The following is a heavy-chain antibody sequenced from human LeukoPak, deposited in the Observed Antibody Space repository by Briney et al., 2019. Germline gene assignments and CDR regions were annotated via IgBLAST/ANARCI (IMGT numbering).Heavy chain of an antibody. D-gene: IGHD3-22*01. V-gene: IGHV1-8*01. J-gene: IGHJ4*02. CDR2: MNPDTGNT. Sequence: ASVKVSCKTSGYTFTAYDINWVRQGAGQGLEWIGWMNPDTGNTGYAQKFQGRVTMTRDTSKSTAYMDLNSLRSEDTAVYYCARLSDTPAYYYSSGYYHIRYWGQGTLLTVSS. CDR3: ARLSDTPAYYYSSGYYHIRY. CDR1: GYTFTAYD.